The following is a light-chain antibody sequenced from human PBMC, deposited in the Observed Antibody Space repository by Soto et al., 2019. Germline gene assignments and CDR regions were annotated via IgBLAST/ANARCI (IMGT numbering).Light chain of an antibody. V-gene: IGKV1-5*01. CDR2: DAS. J-gene: IGKJ1*01. CDR1: QTISVS. CDR3: QQYGSYSGT. Sequence: DIQMTQSPSTLSAFVGDRVTITCRASQTISVSLAWYQQKPGKAPRVLIYDASSLERGVPSRFSGSGSGTEFTLTISSLQPDDFATYYCQQYGSYSGTFGQGTKVEIK.